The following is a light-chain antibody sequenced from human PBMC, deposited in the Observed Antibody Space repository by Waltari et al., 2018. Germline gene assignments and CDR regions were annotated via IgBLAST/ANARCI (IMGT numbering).Light chain of an antibody. J-gene: IGLJ2*01. V-gene: IGLV2-14*03. CDR2: DVS. Sequence: QSALTQPASVSGSPGQSISISCTGTSSDVCGYDYVSWYQQYQGKAPKLMIVDVSNRPSGVSDRFSGSKSGNTASLTISGLQAEDEAYYYCSSYSTSSTLVVFGGGTKVTVL. CDR3: SSYSTSSTLVV. CDR1: SSDVCGYDY.